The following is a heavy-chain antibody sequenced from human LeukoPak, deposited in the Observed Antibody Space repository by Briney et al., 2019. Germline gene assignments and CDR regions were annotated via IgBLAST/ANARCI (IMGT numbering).Heavy chain of an antibody. CDR1: GFTFSSYW. Sequence: GGSLRLSCAASGFTFSSYWMNWARQAPGKGLEWVASINHNGNVNYYVDSVKGRFTISGDNAKNSLYPQMSNLRAEDTAVYYCAKQLGYCSDGSCYFPYWGQGTLVTVSS. J-gene: IGHJ4*02. CDR2: INHNGNVN. D-gene: IGHD2-15*01. V-gene: IGHV3-7*03. CDR3: AKQLGYCSDGSCYFPY.